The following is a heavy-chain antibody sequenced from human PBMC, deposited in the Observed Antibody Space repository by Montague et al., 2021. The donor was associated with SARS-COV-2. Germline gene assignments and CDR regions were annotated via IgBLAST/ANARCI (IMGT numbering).Heavy chain of an antibody. V-gene: IGHV4-4*07. J-gene: IGHJ2*01. CDR3: ARAIWHLDV. Sequence: SETLSLTCSVSGDSISRYYWSWIRQSDGKGLEWIGRIYTGGCVNXNPALQSRVSMSVDTSKSQVSLNVTSVTAADTAVYYCARAIWHLDVWGRGILVTVSS. CDR2: IYTGGCV. CDR1: GDSISRYY.